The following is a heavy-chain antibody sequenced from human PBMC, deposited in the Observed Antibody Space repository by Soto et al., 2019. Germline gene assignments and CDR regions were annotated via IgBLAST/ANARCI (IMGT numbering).Heavy chain of an antibody. CDR3: AKGKSIAVAGRGNYYYYNMDV. J-gene: IGHJ6*01. V-gene: IGHV3-30*18. Sequence: LRLSCAGSGFAFSSYGMYWVRQAPGKGLEWVAVVSYDGSNEFYADSVKGRFTISRDNSKNTLYLQMHSLRAEDTAVYYCAKGKSIAVAGRGNYYYYNMDVWGQGTTVTVSS. D-gene: IGHD6-19*01. CDR2: VSYDGSNE. CDR1: GFAFSSYG.